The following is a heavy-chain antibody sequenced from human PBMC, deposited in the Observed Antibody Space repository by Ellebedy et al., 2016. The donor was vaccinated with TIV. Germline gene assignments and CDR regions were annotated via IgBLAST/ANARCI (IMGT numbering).Heavy chain of an antibody. V-gene: IGHV3-21*01. D-gene: IGHD2-15*01. CDR3: ASEVVVLGDKDLFDI. Sequence: GESLKISXAASGFTFSSYSMNWVRQAPGKGLEWLSSISSSSSYIHYADSVKGRSTISRDNAKNSLYLQMNSLRAEDTAVYYCASEVVVLGDKDLFDIWGQGTMVTVSS. J-gene: IGHJ3*02. CDR2: ISSSSSYI. CDR1: GFTFSSYS.